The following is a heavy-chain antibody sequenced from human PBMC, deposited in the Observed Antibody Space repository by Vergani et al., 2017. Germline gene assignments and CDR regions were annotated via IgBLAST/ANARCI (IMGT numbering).Heavy chain of an antibody. J-gene: IGHJ4*02. CDR3: AKGQRGYGYGRLDY. D-gene: IGHD5-18*01. Sequence: VQLVESGGGVVQPGRSLRLSCAASGFTFSSYDMHWVRQAPGTGREWVSAISGSGGSTYYADSVRGRFTISRDNSKNTLDLQMNSLRAEDTDVYYCAKGQRGYGYGRLDYWGQGTLVTVSS. V-gene: IGHV3-23*04. CDR2: ISGSGGST. CDR1: GFTFSSYD.